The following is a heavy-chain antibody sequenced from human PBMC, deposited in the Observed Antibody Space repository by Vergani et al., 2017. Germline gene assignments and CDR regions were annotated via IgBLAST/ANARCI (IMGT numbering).Heavy chain of an antibody. J-gene: IGHJ2*01. Sequence: EVQLVQSGAEVKKPGESLRISCKGSGYSFTSYWISWVRQMPGKGLEWMGRIDPSDSYTNYSPSFQGHVTISADKSISTAYLQWSSLKASDTAMHYCARPYIDYGDFWYFDLWGRGTLVTVSS. D-gene: IGHD4-17*01. CDR3: ARPYIDYGDFWYFDL. CDR2: IDPSDSYT. V-gene: IGHV5-10-1*03. CDR1: GYSFTSYW.